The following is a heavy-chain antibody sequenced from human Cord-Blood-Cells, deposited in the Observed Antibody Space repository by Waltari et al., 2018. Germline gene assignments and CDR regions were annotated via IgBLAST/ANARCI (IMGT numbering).Heavy chain of an antibody. D-gene: IGHD3-10*01. CDR1: GGSISSYY. J-gene: IGHJ3*02. CDR2: IYYNGST. CDR3: ARGLYYYGSGSYYNGAGAFDI. Sequence: QVQLQESGPGLVKPSETLSLTCTVSGGSISSYYWRWIRQPPGKGLEWIWYIYYNGSTNYNPSLKSRVTISVDTSKNQVSLKLSSVTAADTAVYYCARGLYYYGSGSYYNGAGAFDIWGQGTMVTVSS. V-gene: IGHV4-59*01.